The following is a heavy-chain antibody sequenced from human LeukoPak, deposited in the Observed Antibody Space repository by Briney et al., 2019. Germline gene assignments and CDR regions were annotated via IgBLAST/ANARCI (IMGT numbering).Heavy chain of an antibody. D-gene: IGHD1-20*01. CDR1: GYTFTGYY. Sequence: ASVKVSCKASGYTFTGYYMHWVRQAPGQGLEWMGWINPNSGGTNYAQKFQGRVTMTRDTSISTAYMELSRLRSDDTAVYYCARITGTTQGAFDIWGQGTLVTVSS. V-gene: IGHV1-2*02. J-gene: IGHJ4*02. CDR3: ARITGTTQGAFDI. CDR2: INPNSGGT.